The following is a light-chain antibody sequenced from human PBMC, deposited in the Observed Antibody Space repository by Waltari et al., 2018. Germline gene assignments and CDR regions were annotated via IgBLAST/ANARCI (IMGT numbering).Light chain of an antibody. V-gene: IGLV1-44*01. J-gene: IGLJ3*02. CDR1: DSNLGNNL. Sequence: QSVLTQPPSVSGTPGQRVTISCSGSDSNLGNNLVNWYQQFPGKAPKPLIYRSDQRPSGAPDRFSGSKSGTSASLAISGLQSEDEADYYCAAWDDSLNGRWVFGGGTKVTVL. CDR2: RSD. CDR3: AAWDDSLNGRWV.